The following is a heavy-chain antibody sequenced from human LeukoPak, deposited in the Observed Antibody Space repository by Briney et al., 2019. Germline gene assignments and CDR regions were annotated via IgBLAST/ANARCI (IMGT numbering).Heavy chain of an antibody. Sequence: GGSLRLSCAVSGFTFSSYWMSWVRQAPGKGLEWVANIKQDGSEKNYVDSVKGRFTISRDNAKNSLYLQMNSLRAEDTAVYYCARVKSGYSYGPHYYYYYYMDVWGKGTTVTVSS. CDR1: GFTFSSYW. CDR2: IKQDGSEK. V-gene: IGHV3-7*04. D-gene: IGHD5-18*01. J-gene: IGHJ6*03. CDR3: ARVKSGYSYGPHYYYYYYMDV.